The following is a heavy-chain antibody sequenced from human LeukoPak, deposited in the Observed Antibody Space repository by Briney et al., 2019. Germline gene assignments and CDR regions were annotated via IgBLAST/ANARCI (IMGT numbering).Heavy chain of an antibody. CDR2: GNHNGGT. D-gene: IGHD1-26*01. CDR1: GGSLNNYY. CDR3: AKNGQSGFSFDP. V-gene: IGHV4-34*01. Sequence: SETLSLTCAVYGGSLNNYYWSWIRQSPGKGLEWLGEGNHNGGTKYNPSLKSRVTISADSSRNQFSLKLTSVAAADTAVYHCAKNGQSGFSFDPWGQGTLVTVSS. J-gene: IGHJ5*02.